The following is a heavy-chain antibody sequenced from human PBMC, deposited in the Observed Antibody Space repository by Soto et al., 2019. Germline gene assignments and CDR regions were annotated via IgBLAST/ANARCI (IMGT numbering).Heavy chain of an antibody. D-gene: IGHD3-10*01. V-gene: IGHV1-69*02. CDR1: GGTFSSYT. Sequence: QVQLVQSGAEVKKPGSSVKVSCKASGGTFSSYTISWVRQAPGQGLEWIGRIIPILGIANYAQKVQGRVTITADKSTSTAYKELSSLRSEDTAVYYCATRYCYGSGSPPLYYFDYWGQGTLVTVSS. J-gene: IGHJ4*02. CDR2: IIPILGIA. CDR3: ATRYCYGSGSPPLYYFDY.